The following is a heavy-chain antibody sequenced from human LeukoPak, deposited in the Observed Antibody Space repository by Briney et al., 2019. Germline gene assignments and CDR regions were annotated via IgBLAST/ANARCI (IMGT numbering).Heavy chain of an antibody. CDR3: ARDLHTVGYYDSSGYSTGAFDI. V-gene: IGHV3-7*01. Sequence: PEGSLRLSCAASGFTFSSYWMSWVRQAPGKGLEWVANIKQDGSEKCYVDSVKGRFTISRDNAKNSLYLQMNSLRAEDTAVYYCARDLHTVGYYDSSGYSTGAFDIWGQGTMVTVSS. CDR2: IKQDGSEK. D-gene: IGHD3-22*01. CDR1: GFTFSSYW. J-gene: IGHJ3*02.